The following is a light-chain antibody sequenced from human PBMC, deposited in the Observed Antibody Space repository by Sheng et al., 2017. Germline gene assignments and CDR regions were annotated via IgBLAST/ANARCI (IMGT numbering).Light chain of an antibody. Sequence: DIQMTQSPSTLSASVGDRVTITCRASQGISNSLAWYQQKPGKAPKLLLYAASRLESGVPSRFSGSGSGTDYSLTISSLQPEDFATYYCQQYYSTRYSFGQGTKLEIK. V-gene: IGKV1-NL1*01. CDR3: QQYYSTRYS. CDR1: QGISNS. CDR2: AAS. J-gene: IGKJ2*03.